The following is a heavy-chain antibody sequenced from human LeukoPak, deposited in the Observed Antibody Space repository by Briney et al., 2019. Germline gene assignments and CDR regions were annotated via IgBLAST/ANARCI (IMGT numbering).Heavy chain of an antibody. V-gene: IGHV3-30*02. CDR3: AKDLIAVAGTGSDY. D-gene: IGHD6-19*01. Sequence: GGSLRLSCAASGFTFSSYGMHWVRQAPGKGLEWVAFIRYDGSNKYYAGSVKGRFTISRNNSKNTLYLQMNSLRAEDTAVYYCAKDLIAVAGTGSDYWGQGTLVTVSS. J-gene: IGHJ4*02. CDR1: GFTFSSYG. CDR2: IRYDGSNK.